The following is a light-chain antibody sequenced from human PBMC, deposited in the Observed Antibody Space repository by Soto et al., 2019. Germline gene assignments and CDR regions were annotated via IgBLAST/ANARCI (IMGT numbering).Light chain of an antibody. CDR3: QQYNNWSYT. CDR1: QPVSNN. CDR2: RAS. Sequence: EIVMTQSTATLSVSPGERATLSCRASQPVSNNLAWYRQKPGQAPTLLIYRASTRATDIPARFSGSWSVTEFTLTISSLQSEYFAVYYCQQYNNWSYTFSPATQLDIK. J-gene: IGKJ2*01. V-gene: IGKV3-15*01.